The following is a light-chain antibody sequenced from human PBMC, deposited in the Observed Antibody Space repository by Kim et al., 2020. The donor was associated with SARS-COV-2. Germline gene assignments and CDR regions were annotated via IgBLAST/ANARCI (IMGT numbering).Light chain of an antibody. V-gene: IGLV3-21*01. CDR2: YDS. Sequence: SYELTQPPSVSVSPGKTARITCPGNNLGGKNVYWYQQKPGQPPVLVIYYDSNRPSGIPERFSGSNSGNTATLTISRVDAWDEADYYCQAWDSGSAFLVFG. J-gene: IGLJ2*01. CDR1: NLGGKN. CDR3: QAWDSGSAFLV.